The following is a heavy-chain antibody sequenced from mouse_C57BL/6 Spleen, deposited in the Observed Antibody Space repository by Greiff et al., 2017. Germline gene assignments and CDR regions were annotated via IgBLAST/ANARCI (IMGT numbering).Heavy chain of an antibody. D-gene: IGHD2-2*01. V-gene: IGHV5-17*01. CDR1: GFTFSDYG. CDR3: ARGGYPYYFDY. J-gene: IGHJ2*01. CDR2: ISSGSSTI. Sequence: EVHLVESGGGLVKPGGSLKLSCAASGFTFSDYGMHWVRQAPEKGLEWVAYISSGSSTIYYADTVKGRFTISRDNAKNTLFLHMTSLRSEDTAMYYCARGGYPYYFDYWGQGTTLTVSS.